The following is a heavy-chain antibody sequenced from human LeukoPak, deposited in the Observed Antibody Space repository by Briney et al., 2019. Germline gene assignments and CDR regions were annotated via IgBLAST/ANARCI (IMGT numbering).Heavy chain of an antibody. CDR1: GFTFDDYA. V-gene: IGHV3-9*01. Sequence: GGSLRLSCEASGFTFDDYAMHWVRLVPGKGLEWVSGISWNSGYIGYADSVKGRFTISRDNAKNSLYLQMNSLRTEDTAFYYCAKGITRFGDYVSVGNPKVADYYGMDVWGQGTTVTVSS. CDR2: ISWNSGYI. D-gene: IGHD4-17*01. CDR3: AKGITRFGDYVSVGNPKVADYYGMDV. J-gene: IGHJ6*02.